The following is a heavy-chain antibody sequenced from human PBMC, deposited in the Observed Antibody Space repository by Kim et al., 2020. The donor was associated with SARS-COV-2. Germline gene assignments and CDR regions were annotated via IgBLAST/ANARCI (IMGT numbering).Heavy chain of an antibody. V-gene: IGHV1-2*02. J-gene: IGHJ3*02. CDR2: INPNSGST. CDR1: GYTFTGHY. Sequence: ASVKVSCKASGYTFTGHYMHWVRQAPVQGLEWMGWINPNSGSTNYAQKFQGRVTMTRDTSISTAYMELSRLRSDDTAVYYCAREGISQGFDIWGQGTMVTVSS. CDR3: AREGISQGFDI. D-gene: IGHD6-13*01.